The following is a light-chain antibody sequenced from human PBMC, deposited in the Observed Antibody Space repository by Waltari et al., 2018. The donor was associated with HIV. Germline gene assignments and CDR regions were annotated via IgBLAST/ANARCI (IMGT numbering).Light chain of an antibody. Sequence: EIVLTQSPVTLSLSPGEGANLSCSASQNIRNYLGWYQKRSGQPPRLLIYDASTRATGIPARFTGSGSGTDFTLTIDSLEPEDFAMYYCQQRSNWPGTFGPGTRVDVK. V-gene: IGKV3-11*01. CDR3: QQRSNWPGT. CDR1: QNIRNY. CDR2: DAS. J-gene: IGKJ1*01.